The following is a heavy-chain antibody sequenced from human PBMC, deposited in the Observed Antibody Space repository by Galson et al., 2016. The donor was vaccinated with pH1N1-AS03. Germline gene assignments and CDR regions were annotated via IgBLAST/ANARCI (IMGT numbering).Heavy chain of an antibody. CDR2: IDPNSGVT. Sequence: SVKVSCKASGYTFTGFYVHWVRQAPGQGLEWMGWIDPNSGVTNYAQKFQAWVTMTRDTSSTTAYMEVSGLKSDDTALYYCTTVAGTYYNGAYWGQGSLVTVSS. D-gene: IGHD3-10*01. J-gene: IGHJ4*02. CDR1: GYTFTGFY. CDR3: TTVAGTYYNGAY. V-gene: IGHV1-2*04.